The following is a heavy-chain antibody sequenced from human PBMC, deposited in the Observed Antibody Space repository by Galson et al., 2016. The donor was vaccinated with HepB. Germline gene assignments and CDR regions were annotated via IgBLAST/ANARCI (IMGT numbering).Heavy chain of an antibody. J-gene: IGHJ4*02. D-gene: IGHD2-15*01. CDR2: ISGSGGST. Sequence: SLRLSCAASGFTFSSYAMSWVRQAPGKGLEWVSAISGSGGSTYYADSVKGRFTISRDHSKNTRYLQMNSLRAEDTAVYYCAKDRIVVVVAATFDYWGQGTLVTVSS. V-gene: IGHV3-23*01. CDR1: GFTFSSYA. CDR3: AKDRIVVVVAATFDY.